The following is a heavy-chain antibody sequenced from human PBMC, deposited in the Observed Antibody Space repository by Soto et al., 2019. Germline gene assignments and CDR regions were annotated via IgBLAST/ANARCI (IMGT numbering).Heavy chain of an antibody. CDR1: GGSISSSSYY. J-gene: IGHJ4*02. Sequence: SEILSLTCTVSGGSISSSSYYWGWIRQPPGKGLEWIGSIYYSGSTYYNPSLKSRVTISVDTSKNQFSLKLSSVTAADTAVYYCARLGGLRWDFDYWGQGTLVTVSS. CDR3: ARLGGLRWDFDY. D-gene: IGHD4-17*01. CDR2: IYYSGST. V-gene: IGHV4-39*01.